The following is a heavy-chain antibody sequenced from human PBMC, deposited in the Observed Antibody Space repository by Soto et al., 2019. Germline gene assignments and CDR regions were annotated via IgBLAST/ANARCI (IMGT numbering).Heavy chain of an antibody. Sequence: QVQLVESGGGVVQPGRSLRLSCAASGFTFSSYGMHWVRQAPGKGLEWVAVISHDGSNKYFADSVKGRFTISRDNSQNXLDLQMNSLSAEDTAVYYCEKHALAVAGYFYGMDVWGQGTTVTVSS. CDR1: GFTFSSYG. CDR3: EKHALAVAGYFYGMDV. CDR2: ISHDGSNK. V-gene: IGHV3-30*18. D-gene: IGHD6-19*01. J-gene: IGHJ6*02.